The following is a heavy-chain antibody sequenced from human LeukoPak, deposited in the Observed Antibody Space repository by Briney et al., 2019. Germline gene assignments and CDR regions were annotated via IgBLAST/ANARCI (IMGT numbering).Heavy chain of an antibody. CDR2: ISYDGSNK. J-gene: IGHJ4*02. V-gene: IGHV3-30*18. Sequence: GRSLRLSCAASGFTFSSYGMHWVRQAPGKGLEWVAVISYDGSNKYFPDSVKGRFTISRDNSKNTLYLQMNSLRAEDTAVYYCAKVGGSGNYLHYFDYWGQGALVTVSS. CDR1: GFTFSSYG. D-gene: IGHD3-10*01. CDR3: AKVGGSGNYLHYFDY.